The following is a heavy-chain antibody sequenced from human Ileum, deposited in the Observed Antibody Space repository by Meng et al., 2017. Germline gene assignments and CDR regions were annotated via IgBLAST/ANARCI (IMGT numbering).Heavy chain of an antibody. CDR1: GYTFTDYY. Sequence: QVQLAQSGAEGKKPGASVKVSCKASGYTFTDYYIHWVRQAPGQGLEWMGRINPNSGATNYAQKFQGRVTLTSDTSISTVYMELSRLRSDDTAVYYCARSGESGSGKYLVPWGQGTLVTVSS. CDR2: INPNSGAT. J-gene: IGHJ5*02. D-gene: IGHD3-10*01. CDR3: ARSGESGSGKYLVP. V-gene: IGHV1-2*06.